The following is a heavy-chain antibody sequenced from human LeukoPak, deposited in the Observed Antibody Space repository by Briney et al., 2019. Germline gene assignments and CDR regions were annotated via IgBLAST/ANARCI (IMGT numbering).Heavy chain of an antibody. J-gene: IGHJ3*02. CDR2: ISYDGSNK. CDR3: AKDMTTVVKGAFDI. Sequence: GRSLRLSCAASGFTFSSYGMHWVRQAPGKGLEWVAVISYDGSNKYYADSVKGRFTISRDNSKNTLYLQMNSLRAEDTAVYYCAKDMTTVVKGAFDIWGQGTMVTVSS. V-gene: IGHV3-30*18. D-gene: IGHD4-23*01. CDR1: GFTFSSYG.